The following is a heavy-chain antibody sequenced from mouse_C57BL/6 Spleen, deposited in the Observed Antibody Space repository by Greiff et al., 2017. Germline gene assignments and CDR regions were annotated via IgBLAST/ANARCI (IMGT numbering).Heavy chain of an antibody. J-gene: IGHJ4*01. Sequence: EVMLVESGGGLVKPGGSLKLSCAASGFTFSSYAMSWVRQTPEKRLAWVATISDGGSYTYYPDNVKGRFTISRDNAKNNQYRQMSHLKAEDAAMYYCAREGLGAMDYWGQGTSVTGSS. D-gene: IGHD2-13*01. CDR3: AREGLGAMDY. CDR2: ISDGGSYT. CDR1: GFTFSSYA. V-gene: IGHV5-4*01.